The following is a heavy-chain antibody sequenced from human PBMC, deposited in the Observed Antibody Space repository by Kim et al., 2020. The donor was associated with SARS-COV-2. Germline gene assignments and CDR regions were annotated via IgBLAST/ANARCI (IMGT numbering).Heavy chain of an antibody. V-gene: IGHV5-51*01. CDR3: ARGNGIEIRREY. D-gene: IGHD1-1*01. CDR1: GFSLTNTW. CDR2: IYPGDSET. J-gene: IGHJ4*02. Sequence: GESLKISCQGSGFSLTNTWIGWVRQMPGKGLEWMGIIYPGDSETRYSPSFQDQVTISADKSISTAYLQWSSLKASDTAIYYCARGNGIEIRREYWGQGTL.